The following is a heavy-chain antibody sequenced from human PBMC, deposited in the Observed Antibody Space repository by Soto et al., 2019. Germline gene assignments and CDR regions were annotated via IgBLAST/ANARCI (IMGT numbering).Heavy chain of an antibody. Sequence: PSETLSLTCTVSGGSFGSNYWSWIRQPPGKGLEWIGYISDSGSTNYNPSLKSRVTISEDMSKNQFSLTLTSVTAADTAIYYCARNSVNGHGYGLYYFDSWGQGTLVTVSS. CDR1: GGSFGSNY. J-gene: IGHJ4*02. CDR2: ISDSGST. CDR3: ARNSVNGHGYGLYYFDS. V-gene: IGHV4-59*01. D-gene: IGHD5-18*01.